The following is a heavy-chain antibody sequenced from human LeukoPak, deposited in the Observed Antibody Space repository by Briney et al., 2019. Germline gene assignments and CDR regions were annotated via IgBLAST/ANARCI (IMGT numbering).Heavy chain of an antibody. CDR3: TRDWYSGNYYRFDS. D-gene: IGHD1-26*01. CDR2: TYYRSKWSS. CDR1: GDSVSSNSAA. Sequence: SQTLSLTCAISGDSVSSNSAAWNWIRQPPSRGLEWLGRTYYRSKWSSDYAVSVKSLMTINADTSKNQFSLQLNSVTPEDTAVYYCTRDWYSGNYYRFDSWGQGALVTASS. J-gene: IGHJ4*02. V-gene: IGHV6-1*01.